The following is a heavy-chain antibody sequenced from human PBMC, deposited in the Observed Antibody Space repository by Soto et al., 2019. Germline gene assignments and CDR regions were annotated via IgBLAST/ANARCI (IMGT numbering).Heavy chain of an antibody. D-gene: IGHD3-10*01. CDR2: INAGNGNT. J-gene: IGHJ5*02. CDR1: GYTFTSYA. Sequence: HVQLVQSGAEVKKPGASVKVSCKASGYTFTSYAMHWVRQAPGQRREWMGWINAGNGNTKYSQKCQGRVTITRDTSARAAYMELSSIRSEDTAVYYGARDREGSGFGWYNCFDPGGQGTLVTVSS. V-gene: IGHV1-3*01. CDR3: ARDREGSGFGWYNCFDP.